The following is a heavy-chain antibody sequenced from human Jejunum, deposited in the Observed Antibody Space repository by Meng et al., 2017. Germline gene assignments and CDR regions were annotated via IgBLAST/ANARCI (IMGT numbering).Heavy chain of an antibody. CDR1: GYTFRDYY. CDR2: INPDSGGT. CDR3: ARPAARAYVI. V-gene: IGHV1-2*02. J-gene: IGHJ3*02. D-gene: IGHD6-25*01. Sequence: ASVKVSCKASGYTFRDYYIHWVRQAPGQGLEWMGWINPDSGGTKYAQRFQGRVTMTRDTSTSTAYMELNSLRSDDTAVFYCARPAARAYVIWGQGTLVTVSS.